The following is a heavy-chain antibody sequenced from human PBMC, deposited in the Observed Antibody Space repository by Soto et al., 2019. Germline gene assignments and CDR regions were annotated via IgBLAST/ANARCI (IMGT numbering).Heavy chain of an antibody. J-gene: IGHJ6*02. Sequence: KYWVRRTQGHGLERVVVICLGGNNAYYADPVKGHFTLARENSKKTLYLRINSLRAEDTAVYYCARVLYASESFDSEEAPYAMDVWGQGTTVTFS. CDR3: ARVLYASESFDSEEAPYAMDV. D-gene: IGHD3-10*01. V-gene: IGHV3-33*07. CDR2: ICLGGNNA.